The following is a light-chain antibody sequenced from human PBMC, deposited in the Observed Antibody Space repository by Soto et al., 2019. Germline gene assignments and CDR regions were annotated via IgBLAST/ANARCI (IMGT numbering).Light chain of an antibody. Sequence: DIQMTQSPPTLSASAGDRVTITCRASESISSWLAWYQQKPGKAPKLLMYKAYSLESGVPSRFSGSGSGTEFTLTISSLQPDDFATYYCQQYNSYSWTFGQGTKVDIK. V-gene: IGKV1-5*03. J-gene: IGKJ1*01. CDR3: QQYNSYSWT. CDR2: KAY. CDR1: ESISSW.